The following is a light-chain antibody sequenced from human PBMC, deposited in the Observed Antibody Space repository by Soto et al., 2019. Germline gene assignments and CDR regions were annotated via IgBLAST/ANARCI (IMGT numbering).Light chain of an antibody. J-gene: IGKJ1*01. Sequence: IVMTQSPATLSVSPGERATLSCRVSQNIYSNVAWYQQRPGQAPRFLIYGASIRATGSPDRFSGSGAGTDFTLTINRLEPEDFAVYYCQQYAGSPETFGQGTKVDIK. CDR2: GAS. CDR3: QQYAGSPET. V-gene: IGKV3-20*01. CDR1: QNIYSN.